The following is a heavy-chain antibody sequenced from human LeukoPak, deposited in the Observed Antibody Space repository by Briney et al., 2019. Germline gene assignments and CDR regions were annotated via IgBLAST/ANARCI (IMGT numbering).Heavy chain of an antibody. CDR1: GGSISSGDYY. CDR2: IYYSGST. Sequence: SETLSLTCTVSGGSISSGDYYWSWIRQPPGKGHEWIGYIYYSGSTYYNPSLKSRVTISVDTSKNQFSLKLSSVTAADTAVYYCARDPPVAAAGDYWGQGTLVTVSS. J-gene: IGHJ4*02. D-gene: IGHD6-13*01. CDR3: ARDPPVAAAGDY. V-gene: IGHV4-30-4*01.